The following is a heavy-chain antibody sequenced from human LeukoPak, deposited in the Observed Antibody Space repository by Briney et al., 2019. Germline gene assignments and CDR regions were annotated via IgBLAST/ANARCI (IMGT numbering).Heavy chain of an antibody. J-gene: IGHJ4*02. D-gene: IGHD3-3*01. CDR1: GFTFSSYW. CDR3: ARSYYDFWSGYPYYFDY. CDR2: IKQDGSEK. Sequence: PGGSLRLSCAASGFTFSSYWMSWVRQAPGKGLEWVANIKQDGSEKYYVDSVKGRFTISRDNAKNSLYLQMNSLRAEDTAVYYCARSYYDFWSGYPYYFDYWGQGTLSPSPQ. V-gene: IGHV3-7*01.